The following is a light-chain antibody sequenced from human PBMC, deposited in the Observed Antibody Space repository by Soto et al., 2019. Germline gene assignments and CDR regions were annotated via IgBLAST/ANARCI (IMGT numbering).Light chain of an antibody. CDR2: DND. CDR1: SSNIGNNY. CDR3: ATWDRSLSVGV. V-gene: IGLV1-51*01. Sequence: QSVLMQPPSVSAAPGQKVTISFSGSSSNIGNNYVFWYQQLPGTAPKLLIYDNDKRPSGIPDRFSGSKSGTSATLGITGLQTGDEADYYCATWDRSLSVGVFGGGTKLTVL. J-gene: IGLJ2*01.